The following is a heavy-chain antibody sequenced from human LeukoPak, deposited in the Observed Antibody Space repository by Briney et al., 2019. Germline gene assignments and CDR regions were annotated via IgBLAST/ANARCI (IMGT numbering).Heavy chain of an antibody. CDR1: GFTFSSFE. CDR2: ISDSGSTI. V-gene: IGHV3-48*03. D-gene: IGHD1-26*01. CDR3: AGGPQYGGSFAY. Sequence: PGGSLRLSCAASGFTFSSFEMAWVRQAPGKGLEWISYISDSGSTIRDADSVKGRFTISRDNAKDSLYLQMNNLRAEDTAVYYCAGGPQYGGSFAYWGRGTLVTVSS. J-gene: IGHJ4*02.